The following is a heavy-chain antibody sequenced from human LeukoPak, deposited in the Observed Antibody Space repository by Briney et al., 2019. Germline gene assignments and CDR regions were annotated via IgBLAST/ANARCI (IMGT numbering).Heavy chain of an antibody. V-gene: IGHV4-59*01. Sequence: SETLSLTCTVSGGSLSNYYWSWIRQPPGKGLEWIGYIYYSGSTNYNPSLKSRVTISVDTSKNQFSLKLSSVTPADTAVYYCARGRGVRGGNFDYWGQGTLVTVSS. D-gene: IGHD3-10*01. J-gene: IGHJ4*02. CDR2: IYYSGST. CDR3: ARGRGVRGGNFDY. CDR1: GGSLSNYY.